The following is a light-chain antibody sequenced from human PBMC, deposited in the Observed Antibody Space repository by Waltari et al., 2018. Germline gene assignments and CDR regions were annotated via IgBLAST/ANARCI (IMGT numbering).Light chain of an antibody. Sequence: QSALTQPASVSGSPGQSITISCTGASSDVGRYNYVSWYQQYPGTAPKLIIYDVSNRPSGVSNRFSRSKSGNTASLTISGLQAEDEADYYCSSYTSSSTLVFGGGTKLTVL. V-gene: IGLV2-14*03. CDR1: SSDVGRYNY. CDR2: DVS. CDR3: SSYTSSSTLV. J-gene: IGLJ3*02.